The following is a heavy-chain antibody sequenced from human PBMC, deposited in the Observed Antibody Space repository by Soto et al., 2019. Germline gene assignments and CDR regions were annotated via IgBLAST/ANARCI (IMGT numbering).Heavy chain of an antibody. D-gene: IGHD4-17*01. CDR2: IYYSGGT. Sequence: SETLSLTCTVSGGSISSYYWSWIRQPPGKGLEWIGYIYYSGGTNYNPSLKSRVTISVDTSKNQFSLKLSSVTTADTAVYYCARSPYGDCYFDYWGQGTLVTVSS. CDR3: ARSPYGDCYFDY. V-gene: IGHV4-59*01. J-gene: IGHJ4*02. CDR1: GGSISSYY.